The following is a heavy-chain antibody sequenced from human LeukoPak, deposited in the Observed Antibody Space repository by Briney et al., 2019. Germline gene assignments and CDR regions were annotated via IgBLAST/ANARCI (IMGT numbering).Heavy chain of an antibody. CDR2: IWYDGSNK. J-gene: IGHJ4*02. D-gene: IGHD4-17*01. Sequence: TGGSLRLSCAASGFTFSSYGMHWVRQAPGKGLEWVAVIWYDGSNKYYADSVKGRFTISRDNSKSTLYLQMNSLRAEDTSVYYCAREYYGDGGPLDYWGQGTLVPVSS. V-gene: IGHV3-33*01. CDR3: AREYYGDGGPLDY. CDR1: GFTFSSYG.